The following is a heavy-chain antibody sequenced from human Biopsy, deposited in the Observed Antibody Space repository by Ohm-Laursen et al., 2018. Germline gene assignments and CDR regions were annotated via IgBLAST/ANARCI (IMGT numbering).Heavy chain of an antibody. CDR1: GESSSGYF. CDR2: INQSGST. V-gene: IGHV4-34*01. J-gene: IGHJ6*02. Sequence: GTLSLTCAVNGESSSGYFWNWIRQPPGKGLEWIGEINQSGSTKYNPSLKRRATLSEDSSNSQFSLRLTSVTAADTAIYYCARGSGYFKLDVWGQGTTGTV. CDR3: ARGSGYFKLDV. D-gene: IGHD5-12*01.